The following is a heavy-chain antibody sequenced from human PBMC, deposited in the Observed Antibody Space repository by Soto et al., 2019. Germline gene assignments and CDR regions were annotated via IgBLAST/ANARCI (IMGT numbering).Heavy chain of an antibody. CDR2: IIPIFGTA. J-gene: IGHJ4*02. CDR1: GGTFSSYA. V-gene: IGHV1-69*06. CDR3: ARDLADSSGWYRTFDY. Sequence: SVKVSCKASGGTFSSYAISWVRQAPGQGLEWMGGIIPIFGTANYAQKFQGRVTITADKSTSTAYMELSSLRSEGTAVYYCARDLADSSGWYRTFDYWGQGTLVTVSS. D-gene: IGHD6-19*01.